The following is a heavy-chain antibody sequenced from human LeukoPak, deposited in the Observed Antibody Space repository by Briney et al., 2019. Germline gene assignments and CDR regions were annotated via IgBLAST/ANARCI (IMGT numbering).Heavy chain of an antibody. V-gene: IGHV3-30*18. CDR3: AKIVTVAGDY. Sequence: GGSLRLSCAASGFTFSSYGMPWVRQAPGKGLEWVAVISYDGSNKYYADSVKGRFTISRDNSKNTLYLQMNSLRAEDTAVYYCAKIVTVAGDYWGQGTLVTVSS. CDR2: ISYDGSNK. CDR1: GFTFSSYG. D-gene: IGHD6-19*01. J-gene: IGHJ4*02.